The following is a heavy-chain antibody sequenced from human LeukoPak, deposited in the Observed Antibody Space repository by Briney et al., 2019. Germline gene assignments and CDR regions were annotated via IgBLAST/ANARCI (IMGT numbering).Heavy chain of an antibody. J-gene: IGHJ3*01. CDR1: GFTVNSNY. CDR3: ARAKDTSWPNAFDV. Sequence: GGSLRVSCSASGFTVNSNYMSWVRQAPQKGLEWVSVIYTGGATVYADSVRGRFTISRDNANNTLYLQMNSLRAEDTALYYCARAKDTSWPNAFDVWSQGTMVTVSS. CDR2: IYTGGAT. D-gene: IGHD2-2*01. V-gene: IGHV3-53*01.